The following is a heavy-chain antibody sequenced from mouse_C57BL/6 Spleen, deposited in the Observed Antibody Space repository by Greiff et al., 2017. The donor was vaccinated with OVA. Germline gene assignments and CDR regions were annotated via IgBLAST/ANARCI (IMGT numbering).Heavy chain of an antibody. J-gene: IGHJ2*01. Sequence: EVQLQQSGTVLARPGASVKMSCKTSGYTFTSYWMHWVKQRPGQGLEWIGAIYPGNSDTSYNQKFKGKAKLTAVTSASTAYMEPSSLTNEDSAVYYCTPANWAYYFDYWGQGTTLTVSS. V-gene: IGHV1-5*01. D-gene: IGHD4-1*01. CDR1: GYTFTSYW. CDR3: TPANWAYYFDY. CDR2: IYPGNSDT.